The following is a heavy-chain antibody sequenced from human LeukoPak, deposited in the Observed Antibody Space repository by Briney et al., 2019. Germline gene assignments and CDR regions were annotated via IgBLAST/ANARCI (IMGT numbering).Heavy chain of an antibody. V-gene: IGHV1-18*04. Sequence: ASVKVSCKASGYTFTSYYMHWVRQAPGQGLEWMGWISAYNGNTNYAQKLQGRVTMTTDTSTSTAYMELRSLRSDDTAVYYCARTHDYYDSSGYCGYWGQGTLVTVSS. D-gene: IGHD3-22*01. CDR3: ARTHDYYDSSGYCGY. J-gene: IGHJ4*02. CDR1: GYTFTSYY. CDR2: ISAYNGNT.